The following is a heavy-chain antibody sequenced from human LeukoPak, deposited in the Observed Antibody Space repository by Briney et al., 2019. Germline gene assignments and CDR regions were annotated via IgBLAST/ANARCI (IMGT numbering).Heavy chain of an antibody. D-gene: IGHD4-23*01. CDR2: IYYSGST. J-gene: IGHJ4*02. CDR3: ARDMYLTTVVTPGI. Sequence: SETLSLTCTVSGGSISSSSYYWGWIRQPPGKGLEWIGSIYYSGSTYYNPSLKSRVTISVDTSKDQFSLKLSSVTAADTAVYYCARDMYLTTVVTPGIRGQGTLVTVSS. CDR1: GGSISSSSYY. V-gene: IGHV4-39*07.